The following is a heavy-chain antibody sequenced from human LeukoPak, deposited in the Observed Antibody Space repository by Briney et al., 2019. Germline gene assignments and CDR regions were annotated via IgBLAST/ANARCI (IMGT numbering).Heavy chain of an antibody. CDR3: ARHYGSSSSWYIGAFDI. CDR2: IYHSGST. CDR1: GGSISSGGYY. V-gene: IGHV4-30-2*01. Sequence: SETLSLTCTVSGGSISSGGYYWSWIRQPPGKGLEWIGYIYHSGSTYYNPSLKSRVTISVDTSKNQFSLKLSSVTAADTAVYYCARHYGSSSSWYIGAFDIWGQGTMVTVSS. J-gene: IGHJ3*02. D-gene: IGHD6-13*01.